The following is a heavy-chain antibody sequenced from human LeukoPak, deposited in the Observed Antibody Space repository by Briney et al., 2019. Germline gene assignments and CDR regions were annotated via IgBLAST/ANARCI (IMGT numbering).Heavy chain of an antibody. CDR3: ARSQYYDILTGFDY. CDR2: ISYDGSNK. Sequence: GGSLRLSCAASGFTFSSYAMHWVRQAPGKRLEWVAVISYDGSNKYYADSVKGRFTISRDNSKNTLYLQMNSLRAEDTAVYYCARSQYYDILTGFDYWGQGTLVTVSS. CDR1: GFTFSSYA. D-gene: IGHD3-9*01. J-gene: IGHJ4*02. V-gene: IGHV3-30-3*01.